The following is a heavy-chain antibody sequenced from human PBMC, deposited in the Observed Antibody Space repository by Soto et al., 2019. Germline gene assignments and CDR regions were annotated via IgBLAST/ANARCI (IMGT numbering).Heavy chain of an antibody. CDR2: IWYDGSRT. D-gene: IGHD1-26*01. Sequence: GGSLRLSCASSGFSCSSYGMHLVRQAPGKGLEWVAVIWYDGSRTSYAESVKGRFTVSRDNSRKMLWLQMDSLRAEDTAVYFCARQWGEGYKVPYLDQWGQGTLVTVSS. J-gene: IGHJ4*02. CDR1: GFSCSSYG. V-gene: IGHV3-33*01. CDR3: ARQWGEGYKVPYLDQ.